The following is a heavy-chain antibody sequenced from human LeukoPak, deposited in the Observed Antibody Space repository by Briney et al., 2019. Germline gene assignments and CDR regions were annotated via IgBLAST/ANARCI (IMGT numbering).Heavy chain of an antibody. CDR2: FDPGDDET. Sequence: ASVKVSCKVSGYTLNELSIHWVRQAPGKGLEWMGGFDPGDDETFYAQRFQGRVTMTEDISTDTGYMELSNLRSEDTAIYYCATRLRGISFDYWGQGTLVTVSS. V-gene: IGHV1-24*01. J-gene: IGHJ4*02. CDR1: GYTLNELS. D-gene: IGHD1-26*01. CDR3: ATRLRGISFDY.